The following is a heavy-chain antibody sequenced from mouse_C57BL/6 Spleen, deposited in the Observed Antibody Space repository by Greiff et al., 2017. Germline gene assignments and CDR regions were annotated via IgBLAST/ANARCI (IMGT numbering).Heavy chain of an antibody. D-gene: IGHD2-4*01. Sequence: QVQLQQPGAELVRPGTSVKLSCKASGYTFTSYWMHWVKQRPGQGLEWIGVIDPSDSYTNYNQKFKGKATLTVDTSSSTASMQLSSLTSEDSAVYYCARRGLRHYAMDYWGQGTSVTVSS. J-gene: IGHJ4*01. CDR1: GYTFTSYW. CDR2: IDPSDSYT. V-gene: IGHV1-59*01. CDR3: ARRGLRHYAMDY.